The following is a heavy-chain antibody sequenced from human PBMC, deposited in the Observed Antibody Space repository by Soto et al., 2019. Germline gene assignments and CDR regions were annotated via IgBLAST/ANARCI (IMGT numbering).Heavy chain of an antibody. V-gene: IGHV1-24*01. J-gene: IGHJ5*02. Sequence: GASVKVSCKVSGYTLTELSMHWVRQAPGKGLEWMGGFDPEDGETIYAQKFQGRVTMTEDTSTDTAYMELSSLRSEDTAVYYCATFADWNYISSGVNWFDPWGQGTLVTVSS. D-gene: IGHD1-7*01. CDR3: ATFADWNYISSGVNWFDP. CDR1: GYTLTELS. CDR2: FDPEDGET.